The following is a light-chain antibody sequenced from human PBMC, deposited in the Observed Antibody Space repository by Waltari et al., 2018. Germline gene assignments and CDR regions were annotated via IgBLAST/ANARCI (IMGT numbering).Light chain of an antibody. CDR2: WAS. CDR1: QSVLYSSNNKNY. J-gene: IGKJ5*01. CDR3: QQYYSTPIT. V-gene: IGKV4-1*01. Sequence: DIVLTQTPLSSPVTLGQPATINCKSSQSVLYSSNNKNYLAWYQQKPGQPPKLLIYWASTRESGVPDRFSGSGSGTDFTLTISSLQAEDVAVYYCQQYYSTPITFGQGTRLEIK.